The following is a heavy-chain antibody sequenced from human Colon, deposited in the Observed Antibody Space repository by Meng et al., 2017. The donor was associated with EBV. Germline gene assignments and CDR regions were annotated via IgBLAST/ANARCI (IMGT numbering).Heavy chain of an antibody. CDR3: ARERPGGMATTPYFDY. V-gene: IGHV1-69*10. J-gene: IGHJ4*02. D-gene: IGHD5-24*01. CDR1: GGHFSSYA. Sequence: VGLGESWAEVKKPGSSVKVPGKASGGHFSSYAISWVRQAPGPGLEWMGGIIPILGIANYAQKFQGRVTITADKSTSTAYMELSSLRSEDTAVYYCARERPGGMATTPYFDYWGQGTLVTVSS. CDR2: IIPILGIA.